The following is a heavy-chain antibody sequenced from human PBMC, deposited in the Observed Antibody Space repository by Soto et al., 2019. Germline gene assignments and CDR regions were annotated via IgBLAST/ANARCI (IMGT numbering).Heavy chain of an antibody. D-gene: IGHD5-18*01. CDR2: IYYSGST. V-gene: IGHV4-59*02. CDR3: ARGANTALAYYFYGMDV. Sequence: PGGSLRLSCAASGFTVSSNYMSWVRQPPGKGLEWIGSIYYSGSTYYNPSLKSRVTISVDTSKNQFSLKVSSVTAADTAMYYCARGANTALAYYFYGMDVWGQGTTDPVSS. CDR1: GFTVSSNY. J-gene: IGHJ6*02.